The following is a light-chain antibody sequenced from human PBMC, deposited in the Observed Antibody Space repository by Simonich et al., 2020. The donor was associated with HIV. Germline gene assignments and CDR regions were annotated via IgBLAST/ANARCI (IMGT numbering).Light chain of an antibody. CDR1: SSDVGGYNY. V-gene: IGLV2-14*01. CDR3: QSYDSSLSGWV. CDR2: RNN. J-gene: IGLJ3*02. Sequence: QSALTQPASMSGSPGQSITISCTGTSSDVGGYNYVSWYQQLPGTAPNLLIYRNNRRPSGVPDRFSGSKSGTSASLAITGLQAEDEADYYCQSYDSSLSGWVFGGGTKLTVL.